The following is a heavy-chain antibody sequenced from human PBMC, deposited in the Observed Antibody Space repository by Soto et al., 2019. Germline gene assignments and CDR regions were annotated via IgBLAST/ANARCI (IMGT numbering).Heavy chain of an antibody. V-gene: IGHV4-39*01. CDR1: GGSISSSSYY. Sequence: SETLSLTCTVSGGSISSSSYYWGWIRQPPGKGLEWIGSIYYSGSTYYNPSLKSRVTISVDTSKNQFSLKLSSVTAADTAVYYCARHGSGYYDSSGYLDYWGQGTLVTVSS. CDR3: ARHGSGYYDSSGYLDY. D-gene: IGHD3-22*01. CDR2: IYYSGST. J-gene: IGHJ4*02.